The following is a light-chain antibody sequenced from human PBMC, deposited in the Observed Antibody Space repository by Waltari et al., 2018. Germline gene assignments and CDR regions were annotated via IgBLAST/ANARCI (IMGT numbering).Light chain of an antibody. V-gene: IGLV2-8*01. Sequence: QSALTQPPSASGSPGQSVTIPCTGTSSDVGGYNSVSWYQPRPGKAPKLITYEVSKRPSGVPDRFSGSKSGNTASLTVSGLQAEDEADYYCSSYAGSNNLVFGGGTKLTVL. CDR2: EVS. CDR1: SSDVGGYNS. J-gene: IGLJ2*01. CDR3: SSYAGSNNLV.